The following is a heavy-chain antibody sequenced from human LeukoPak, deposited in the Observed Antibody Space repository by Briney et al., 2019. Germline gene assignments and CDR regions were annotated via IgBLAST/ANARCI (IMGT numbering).Heavy chain of an antibody. CDR1: GGSISSYY. CDR3: ARAPGFYDSSGYYPEGWFDP. V-gene: IGHV4-59*01. Sequence: PSETLSLTCTVSGGSISSYYWSWIRQPPGKGLQWIGYIYYSGSTNYNPSLKSRVTISVDTSKNQFSLKLSSVTAADTAVYYCARAPGFYDSSGYYPEGWFDPWGQGTLVTVSS. J-gene: IGHJ5*02. D-gene: IGHD3-22*01. CDR2: IYYSGST.